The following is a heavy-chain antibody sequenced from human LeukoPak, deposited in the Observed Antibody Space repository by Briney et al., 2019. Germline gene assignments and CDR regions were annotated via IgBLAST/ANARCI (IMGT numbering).Heavy chain of an antibody. Sequence: SETLSLTCTVSGGSISSYYWSWIRQPPGKGLEWIGYIYYSGSTNYSPSLKSRVTISVDTSKNQFSLKLSSVTAADTAVYYCASVSQQHTRHDAFGIWGQGTMVTVSS. D-gene: IGHD6-13*01. J-gene: IGHJ3*02. CDR1: GGSISSYY. CDR3: ASVSQQHTRHDAFGI. CDR2: IYYSGST. V-gene: IGHV4-59*01.